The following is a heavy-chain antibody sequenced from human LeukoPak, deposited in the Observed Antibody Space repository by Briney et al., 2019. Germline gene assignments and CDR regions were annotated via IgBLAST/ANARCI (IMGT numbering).Heavy chain of an antibody. CDR1: GGSFSGFY. J-gene: IGHJ4*02. D-gene: IGHD1-26*01. V-gene: IGHV4-34*01. Sequence: PSETLSLTCAVYGGSFSGFYWTWIRQPPGRGLEWIGEINHNGGTDYNPSLKSRVTISVDASKNQFSLKLTSVTAADTAVYYCARSYVLWGQGTLVTVSS. CDR3: ARSYVL. CDR2: INHNGGT.